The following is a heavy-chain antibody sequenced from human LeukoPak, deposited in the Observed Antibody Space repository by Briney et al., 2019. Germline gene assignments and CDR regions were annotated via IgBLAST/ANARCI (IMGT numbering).Heavy chain of an antibody. V-gene: IGHV3-43D*04. CDR3: AKDRYYYDSSGYYYHYFDY. CDR1: GFTFDDYA. Sequence: GGSLRLSYAASGFTFDDYAMHWVRQAPGKGLEWVSLISWDNGNTYYADSVKGRFTISRDNSKNSLYLQMKSLRAEDTALYYCAKDRYYYDSSGYYYHYFDYWGQGTLVTVSS. J-gene: IGHJ4*02. CDR2: ISWDNGNT. D-gene: IGHD3-22*01.